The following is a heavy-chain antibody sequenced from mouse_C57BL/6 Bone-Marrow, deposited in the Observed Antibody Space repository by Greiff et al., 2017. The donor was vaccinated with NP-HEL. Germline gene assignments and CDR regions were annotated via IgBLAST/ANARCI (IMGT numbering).Heavy chain of an antibody. CDR2: IWSGGST. CDR3: ARNSITTVVAWYYDV. Sequence: QVQLQQSGPGLVQPSQSLSITCTVSGFSLTSYGVHWVRQSPGKGLEWLGVIWSGGSTDYNAAFISRLSISKGNSKSQVFFKMNSLQADDTAIYYCARNSITTVVAWYYDVWGTGTTVTVSS. CDR1: GFSLTSYG. D-gene: IGHD1-1*01. J-gene: IGHJ1*03. V-gene: IGHV2-2*01.